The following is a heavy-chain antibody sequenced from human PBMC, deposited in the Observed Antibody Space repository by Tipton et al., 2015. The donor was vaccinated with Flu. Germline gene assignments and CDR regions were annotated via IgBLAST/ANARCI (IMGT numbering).Heavy chain of an antibody. Sequence: TLSLTCTVSSGSIRSTNYFCAWIRQPPGKRLELIGSVYPSGTTYYNPSLKSRVTISVDTSKSQFSLMRRSVTAADTAAYYCARLSYYDVDLKNFYFEDWGQGTLVTVSS. V-gene: IGHV4-39*01. CDR3: ARLSYYDVDLKNFYFED. CDR2: VYPSGTT. CDR1: SGSIRSTNYF. J-gene: IGHJ4*02. D-gene: IGHD3-10*02.